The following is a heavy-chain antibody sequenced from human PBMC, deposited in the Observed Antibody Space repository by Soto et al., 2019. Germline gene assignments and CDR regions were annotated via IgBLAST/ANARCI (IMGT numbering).Heavy chain of an antibody. V-gene: IGHV4-39*01. J-gene: IGHJ6*03. CDR2: IYYSGST. CDR3: ASHQAAAGPYMDV. CDR1: GGSISSSSYY. D-gene: IGHD6-13*01. Sequence: SETLSLTCTVSGGSISSSSYYWGWIRQPPGKGLEWIGSIYYSGSTYYNPSLKSRVTISVDTSKNQFSLKLSSVTAADTAVYYCASHQAAAGPYMDVWGKGTTVTVSS.